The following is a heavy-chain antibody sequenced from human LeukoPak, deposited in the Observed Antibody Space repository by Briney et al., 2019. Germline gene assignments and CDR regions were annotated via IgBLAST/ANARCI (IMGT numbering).Heavy chain of an antibody. J-gene: IGHJ6*03. CDR3: ARRAARTYYYYYYYMDV. Sequence: PSETLSLTCAVCGGSFSGYYWSWIRQPPGKGLEWIGEINHSGSTNYNPSLKSRVTISVDTSKNQFSLKLSSVTAADTAVYYCARRAARTYYYYYYYMDVWGKGTTVTVSS. V-gene: IGHV4-34*01. CDR2: INHSGST. CDR1: GGSFSGYY. D-gene: IGHD6-6*01.